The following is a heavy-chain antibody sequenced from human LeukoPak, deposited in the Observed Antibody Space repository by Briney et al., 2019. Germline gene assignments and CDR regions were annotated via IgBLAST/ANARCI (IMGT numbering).Heavy chain of an antibody. CDR3: ARLLRAYSRYFDY. V-gene: IGHV4-39*01. D-gene: IGHD6-13*01. J-gene: IGHJ4*02. CDR1: GGSISSSSYY. CDR2: IYYSGST. Sequence: SETLSLTCTVSGGSISSSSYYWGWIRQPPGKGLEWIGSIYYSGSTYYNPSLKSRVTISVDTSKNQFSLKLSSVTAADTAVYYCARLLRAYSRYFDYWGQGTQVTVSS.